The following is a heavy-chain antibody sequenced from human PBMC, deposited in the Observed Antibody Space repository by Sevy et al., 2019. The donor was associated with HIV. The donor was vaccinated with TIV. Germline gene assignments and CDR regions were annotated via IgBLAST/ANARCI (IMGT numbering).Heavy chain of an antibody. D-gene: IGHD3-3*01. CDR2: IYYSGST. J-gene: IGHJ6*02. CDR1: GGSVSSGSYY. Sequence: SETLSLTCTVSGGSVSSGSYYWSWIRQPPGKGLEWIGYIYYSGSTNYNPSLKSRVTISVDTSKNQFSLKLSSVTAADTAVYYCARAPHGRLRVDFRSGYSYYYGMDVWGQGTTVTVSS. CDR3: ARAPHGRLRVDFRSGYSYYYGMDV. V-gene: IGHV4-61*01.